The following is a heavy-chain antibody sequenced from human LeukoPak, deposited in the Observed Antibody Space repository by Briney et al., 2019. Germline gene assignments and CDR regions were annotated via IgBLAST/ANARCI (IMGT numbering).Heavy chain of an antibody. J-gene: IGHJ6*02. D-gene: IGHD4-17*01. CDR2: ISWNSGSI. CDR3: AKGSTMTTEYYYGMDV. CDR1: GFTFSDYY. Sequence: PGGSLRLSCAASGFTFSDYYMSWIRQAPGKGLEWVSGISWNSGSIGYADSVKGRFTISRDNAKNSLYLQMNSLRAEDTALYYCAKGSTMTTEYYYGMDVWGQGTTVTVSS. V-gene: IGHV3-9*01.